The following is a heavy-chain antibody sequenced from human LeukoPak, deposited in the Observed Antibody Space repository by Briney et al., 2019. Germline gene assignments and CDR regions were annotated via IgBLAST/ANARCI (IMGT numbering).Heavy chain of an antibody. J-gene: IGHJ4*02. Sequence: ASVKVSFKVSGYTLNELSMHWVRQAPGKGLEWVGGFDPADGETVYAHRFQGRLTMTEDTSTNTGYMELTSLRSEDTAVYYCAADGGGLSSVVTPRSSPFDYWGQGTLVTVSS. CDR3: AADGGGLSSVVTPRSSPFDY. CDR1: GYTLNELS. D-gene: IGHD4-23*01. CDR2: FDPADGET. V-gene: IGHV1-24*01.